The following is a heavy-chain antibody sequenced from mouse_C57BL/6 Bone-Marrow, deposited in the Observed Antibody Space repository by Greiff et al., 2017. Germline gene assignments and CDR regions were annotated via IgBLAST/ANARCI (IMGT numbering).Heavy chain of an antibody. V-gene: IGHV1-81*01. CDR2: IYPRSGNT. CDR3: ARSSSYFDY. D-gene: IGHD1-1*01. J-gene: IGHJ2*01. Sequence: VKLMESGAELARPGASVKLSCKASGYTFTSYGISWVKQRTGQGLEWIGEIYPRSGNTYYNEKFKGKATLTADKSSSTAYMELRSLTSEDSAVYFWARSSSYFDYWCQGTTLTVSS. CDR1: GYTFTSYG.